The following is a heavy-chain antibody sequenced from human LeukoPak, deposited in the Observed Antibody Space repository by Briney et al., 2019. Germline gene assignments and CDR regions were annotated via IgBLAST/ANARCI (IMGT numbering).Heavy chain of an antibody. D-gene: IGHD3-22*01. J-gene: IGHJ4*02. Sequence: SVKVSRKASGGTFSSYAISWVRQAPGQGLEWMGGIIPIFGTANYAQKFQGRVTITADESTSTAYMELSSLRSEDTAVYYCASGYYYDSSGYYPFDYWGQGTLVTVSS. V-gene: IGHV1-69*13. CDR1: GGTFSSYA. CDR2: IIPIFGTA. CDR3: ASGYYYDSSGYYPFDY.